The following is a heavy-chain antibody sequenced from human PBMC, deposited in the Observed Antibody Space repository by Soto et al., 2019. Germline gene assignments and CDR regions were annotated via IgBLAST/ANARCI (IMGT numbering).Heavy chain of an antibody. CDR3: ARGAYYDLWSMDV. J-gene: IGHJ6*02. CDR2: INSDGSST. V-gene: IGHV3-74*01. Sequence: EVQLVESGGGLVQPGGSLRLSCASSGFTFSSYWMHWVRQAPGKGLVWVSRINSDGSSTSYADSVKGRFTISRDNDKQTLYLQMHRLRAADTAVYYWARGAYYDLWSMDVWVQGTTVTVSS. D-gene: IGHD3-3*01. CDR1: GFTFSSYW.